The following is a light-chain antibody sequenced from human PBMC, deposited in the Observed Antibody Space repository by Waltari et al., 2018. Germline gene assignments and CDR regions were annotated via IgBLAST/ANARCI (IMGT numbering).Light chain of an antibody. V-gene: IGKV3-11*01. J-gene: IGKJ5*01. CDR1: QHIYRF. CDR3: QQGSNLSPIT. CDR2: DAS. Sequence: EIVLQQSPATLYLSPGARATLSCRASQHIYRFLAWCQQKPGQVTRLIIVDASQRVTGIPARFSGSGSGTDFTLTISSLEPEDSAFYYGQQGSNLSPITFGQGTRLEIK.